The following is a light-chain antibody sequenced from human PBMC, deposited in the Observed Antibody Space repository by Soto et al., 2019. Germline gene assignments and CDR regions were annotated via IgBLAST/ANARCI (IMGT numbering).Light chain of an antibody. J-gene: IGKJ1*01. CDR2: AAS. CDR1: QSISNY. CDR3: QQSFRPLWT. V-gene: IGKV1-39*01. Sequence: DIQMTQSPSSLSASVGDRVTITCRASQSISNYLNWYQQKPGKAPKLLIYAASSMQSGVPTRFRGSGSATDFPLTISSLEPDVSATYYCQQSFRPLWTFGQGTKVEV.